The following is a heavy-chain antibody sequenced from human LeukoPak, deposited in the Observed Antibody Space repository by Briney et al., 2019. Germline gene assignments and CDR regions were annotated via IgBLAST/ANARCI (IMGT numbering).Heavy chain of an antibody. CDR1: GGSFSGYY. CDR2: INHSGST. CDR3: ARARPKVWFGELNWFDP. J-gene: IGHJ5*02. D-gene: IGHD3-10*01. V-gene: IGHV4-34*01. Sequence: PSETLSLTCAVYGGSFSGYYWSWIRQPPGKGLEWIGEINHSGSTNYNPSLKSRVTISVDTSKNQFSLKLSSVTAADTAVYYCARARPKVWFGELNWFDPWGQGTLVTVSS.